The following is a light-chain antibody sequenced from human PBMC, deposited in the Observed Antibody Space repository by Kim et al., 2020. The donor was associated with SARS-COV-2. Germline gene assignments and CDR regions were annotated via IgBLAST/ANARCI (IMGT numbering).Light chain of an antibody. Sequence: TFVGNRVTMACGSSQGISTYLASYQQRPGKAPKLLISAASSLQTGVPSRFSGSGSGTDFTLTIGGVQPEDFATYYCQQLNSHPPTFGGGTKVDIK. J-gene: IGKJ4*01. V-gene: IGKV1-9*01. CDR2: AAS. CDR1: QGISTY. CDR3: QQLNSHPPT.